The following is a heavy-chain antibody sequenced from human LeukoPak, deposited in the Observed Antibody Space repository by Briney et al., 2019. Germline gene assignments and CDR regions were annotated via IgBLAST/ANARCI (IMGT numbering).Heavy chain of an antibody. CDR2: INPSGGST. D-gene: IGHD4-17*01. V-gene: IGHV1-46*01. CDR3: ARDAAQRTVTMGFGWFDP. CDR1: GYTFTSYY. J-gene: IGHJ5*02. Sequence: ASVKVSCKASGYTFTSYYMHWVRQAPGQGLDWMGIINPSGGSTSYAQKFQGRVTMTRDMSTSTVYMELSSPRSEDTAVYYCARDAAQRTVTMGFGWFDPWGQGTLVTVSS.